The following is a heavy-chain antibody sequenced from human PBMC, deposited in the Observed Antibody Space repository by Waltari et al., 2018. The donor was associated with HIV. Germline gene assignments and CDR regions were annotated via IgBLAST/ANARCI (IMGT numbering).Heavy chain of an antibody. CDR3: ARGGFYGSGSKVN. Sequence: EVQLVESGGGLVQPGGSLRLSCAASGFTFSSYWMSWVRQAPGKGLEWVANIKKDGKEKYYIDSVNGRFTSARDNAENSLYLQMNSLRAEDTAVYCCARGGFYGSGSKVNWGQGTLVTVSS. V-gene: IGHV3-7*04. CDR1: GFTFSSYW. J-gene: IGHJ4*02. CDR2: IKKDGKEK. D-gene: IGHD3-10*01.